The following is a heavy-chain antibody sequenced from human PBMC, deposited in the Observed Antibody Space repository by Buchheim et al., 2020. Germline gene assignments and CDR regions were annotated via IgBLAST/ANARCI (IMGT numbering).Heavy chain of an antibody. Sequence: QVQLQQWGAGLLKPSETLSLTCAVYGGSFSGYYWSWIRQPPGKGLEWIGEINHSGSTNYNPSLKSRVTKSVDTSKNQFSLKLSSVTAADTAVYYCARSITRLRYFDWLSRFFDYWGQGTL. CDR2: INHSGST. CDR1: GGSFSGYY. V-gene: IGHV4-34*01. CDR3: ARSITRLRYFDWLSRFFDY. D-gene: IGHD3-9*01. J-gene: IGHJ4*02.